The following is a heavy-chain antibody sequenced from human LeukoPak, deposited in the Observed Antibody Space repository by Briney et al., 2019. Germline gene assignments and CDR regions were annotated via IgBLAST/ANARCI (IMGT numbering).Heavy chain of an antibody. CDR3: ATMGYDYGDYRDY. D-gene: IGHD4-17*01. J-gene: IGHJ4*02. CDR1: GFTFSSYA. V-gene: IGHV3-23*01. Sequence: PGGSLRLSCAASGFTFSSYAMSWVRQAPGKGLEWVSAISGSGGSTYYADSVKGRFTISRDNSKNTLYLQMNSLRAEDTAVYYCATMGYDYGDYRDYWGQGTLVTVSS. CDR2: ISGSGGST.